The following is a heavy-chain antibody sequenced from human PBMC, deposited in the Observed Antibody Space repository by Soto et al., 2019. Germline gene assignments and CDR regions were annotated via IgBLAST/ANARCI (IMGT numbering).Heavy chain of an antibody. J-gene: IGHJ6*02. V-gene: IGHV3-30*18. D-gene: IGHD3-3*01. CDR1: GFTFSSYG. CDR3: AKDHYDDINYYYYGMDV. CDR2: ISYDGSNK. Sequence: GGSLRLSCAASGFTFSSYGMHWVRQAPGKGLEWVAVISYDGSNKYYADSVKGRFTISRDNSKNTLYLQMNSLRAEDTAVYYCAKDHYDDINYYYYGMDVWGQGTTVTVSS.